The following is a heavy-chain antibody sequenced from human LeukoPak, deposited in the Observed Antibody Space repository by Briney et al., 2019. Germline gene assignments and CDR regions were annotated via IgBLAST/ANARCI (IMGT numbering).Heavy chain of an antibody. J-gene: IGHJ5*02. CDR1: GGSISSSSYY. CDR3: ARRSNDFWSGYLMPSPYNWFDP. D-gene: IGHD3-3*01. V-gene: IGHV4-39*01. Sequence: SETLSLTCTVSGGSISSSSYYWGWIRQPPGKGLEWIGSIYYSGSTYYNPSLKSRVTISVDTSKNQFSLKLSSVTAADTAVYYCARRSNDFWSGYLMPSPYNWFDPWGQGTLVTVSS. CDR2: IYYSGST.